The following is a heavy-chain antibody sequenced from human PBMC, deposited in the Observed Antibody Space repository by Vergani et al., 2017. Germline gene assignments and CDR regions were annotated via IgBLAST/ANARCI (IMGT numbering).Heavy chain of an antibody. V-gene: IGHV3-9*01. CDR3: VKDNDYDADGPFDL. Sequence: EVQLVESGGGLVQPGRSLRLSCAASGFTFDDYAMHWVRQAPGKGLEWVSGIDRNYGVKNGNSFECRFSISRDNAKKAVFLQMNNLRHEDTALYFCVKDNDYDADGPFDLWGRGTLVTVSS. J-gene: IGHJ2*01. D-gene: IGHD3-16*01. CDR1: GFTFDDYA. CDR2: IDRNYGVK.